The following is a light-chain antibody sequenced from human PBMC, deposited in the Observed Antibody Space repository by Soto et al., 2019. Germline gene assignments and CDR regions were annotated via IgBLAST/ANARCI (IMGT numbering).Light chain of an antibody. CDR2: GAF. Sequence: EIVLTQSPGTLSLSPGERATLSCRASQSVSSSYLAWYQQKPGQAPRLLIYGAFNRATGLPDRFSGSGSGTDFTRTFHRLEPEDFAVYYCQQYGGSPANFGPGTQVDIK. V-gene: IGKV3-20*01. CDR3: QQYGGSPAN. J-gene: IGKJ3*01. CDR1: QSVSSSY.